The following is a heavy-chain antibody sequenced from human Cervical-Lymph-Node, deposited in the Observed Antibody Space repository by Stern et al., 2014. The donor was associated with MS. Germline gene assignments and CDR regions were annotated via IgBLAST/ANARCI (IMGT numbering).Heavy chain of an antibody. V-gene: IGHV4-59*01. J-gene: IGHJ3*01. D-gene: IGHD2-21*02. CDR1: GGSMRNYC. Sequence: QVQLQESGPGLVKTSETLSLTCSISGGSMRNYCWNWIRQSPGKGLEWLGFRCYRGNSKQNPSLRGRVTISIDTSNNQFFLRLSDVTAADTAVYFCARWESAAVTPIRAFQYWGQGTLVTVSS. CDR2: RCYRGNS. CDR3: ARWESAAVTPIRAFQY.